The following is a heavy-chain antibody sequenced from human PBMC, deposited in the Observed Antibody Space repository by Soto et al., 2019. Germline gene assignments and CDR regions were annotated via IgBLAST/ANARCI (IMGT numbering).Heavy chain of an antibody. D-gene: IGHD3-9*01. CDR3: ARDFPWYYDILTGYPPFDY. CDR2: IWYDGSNK. Sequence: PGGSLRLSCAASGFTFSSYGMHWVRQAPGKGLEWVAVIWYDGSNKYYADSVKGRFTISGDNSKNTLYLQMNSLRAEDTAVYYCARDFPWYYDILTGYPPFDYWGQGTLVTVSS. J-gene: IGHJ4*02. V-gene: IGHV3-33*01. CDR1: GFTFSSYG.